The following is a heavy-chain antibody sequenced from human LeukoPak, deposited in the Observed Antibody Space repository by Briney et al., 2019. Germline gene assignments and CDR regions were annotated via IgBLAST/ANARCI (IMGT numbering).Heavy chain of an antibody. CDR3: ARVRTNYYDSRDAFDI. CDR1: GFTFSSYW. Sequence: GGSLRLSCAASGFTFSSYWMHWVRQAPGKGLVWVSRINSDGSSTSYADSVKGRFTISRDNAKNTLYLQMNSLRAEDTAVYYCARVRTNYYDSRDAFDIWGQGTMFTVSS. D-gene: IGHD3-22*01. J-gene: IGHJ3*02. CDR2: INSDGSST. V-gene: IGHV3-74*01.